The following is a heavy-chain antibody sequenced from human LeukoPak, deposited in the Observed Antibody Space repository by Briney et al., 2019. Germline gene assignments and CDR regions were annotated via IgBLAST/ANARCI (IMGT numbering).Heavy chain of an antibody. CDR3: ARRDGDPFDY. D-gene: IGHD4-17*01. Sequence: PSETLSPTCTVSGGSISPYYWSWIRQPPGKGLEWIGYIYYTGSTNFNPSLKRRVTMSVDTSKNQFSLKLRSVTAADTAVYYCARRDGDPFDYWGQGTLVTVSS. CDR1: GGSISPYY. CDR2: IYYTGST. J-gene: IGHJ4*02. V-gene: IGHV4-59*01.